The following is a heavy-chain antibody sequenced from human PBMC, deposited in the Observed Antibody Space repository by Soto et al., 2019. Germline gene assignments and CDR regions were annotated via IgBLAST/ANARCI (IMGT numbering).Heavy chain of an antibody. CDR3: ARGSSRCDY. Sequence: KSSETLSLTCTVSGGSISSFYWSWIRQPAGKGLEWIGRIYSGGRNNYNPSLRSRVTMSVETSKNQFSLRLSSVTAADTAMYYCARGSSRCDYWGKGTQVTVSS. CDR2: IYSGGRN. CDR1: GGSISSFY. J-gene: IGHJ4*02. D-gene: IGHD6-13*01. V-gene: IGHV4-4*07.